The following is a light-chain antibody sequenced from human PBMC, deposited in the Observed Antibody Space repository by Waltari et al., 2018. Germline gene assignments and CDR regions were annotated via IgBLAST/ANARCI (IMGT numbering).Light chain of an antibody. CDR1: SSDVGRYNL. CDR2: EAS. V-gene: IGLV2-23*01. CDR3: CSFAFSSTTSVI. J-gene: IGLJ2*01. Sequence: QSALTQPASVSGSPGQSITISCPGTSSDVGRYNLVSWSPHYPGTAPKLIIYEASKLPSWFSVCFSGSKSSNTASLTISGLQDEDEADYYCCSFAFSSTTSVIFGGGTNLTVL.